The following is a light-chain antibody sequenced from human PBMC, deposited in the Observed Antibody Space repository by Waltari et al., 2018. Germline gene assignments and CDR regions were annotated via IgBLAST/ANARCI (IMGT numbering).Light chain of an antibody. CDR2: AAS. V-gene: IGKV1-12*01. CDR1: DGISNY. Sequence: DIQMTQSPSSVSASVGDRVTITCRESDGISNYLAWYQQKPGKAPKLLLYAASSLLSGVPSRFSSSGSGTDFTLTINSQQPEDSATYYCQQGNSFPLTFGGGTKVQIK. J-gene: IGKJ4*01. CDR3: QQGNSFPLT.